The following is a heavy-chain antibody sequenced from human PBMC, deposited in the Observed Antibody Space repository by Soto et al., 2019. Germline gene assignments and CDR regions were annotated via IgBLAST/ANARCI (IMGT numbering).Heavy chain of an antibody. J-gene: IGHJ3*02. CDR1: RFSFSTYA. D-gene: IGHD2-2*01. CDR2: ISYDGGNE. Sequence: QVQLVESGGGVVQPGRSLRLSCAASRFSFSTYAIHWVRQAPGKGLEWVAGISYDGGNEYYADSVKGRFTISRDNSKSTLNLKMNSLGPDDTAVYYCARDRSTSHEIDDTLDIWGRGTMVTLSS. V-gene: IGHV3-30-3*01. CDR3: ARDRSTSHEIDDTLDI.